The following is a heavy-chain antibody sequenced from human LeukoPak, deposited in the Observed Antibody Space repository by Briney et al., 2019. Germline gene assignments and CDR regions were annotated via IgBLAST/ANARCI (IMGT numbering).Heavy chain of an antibody. CDR3: ASHYYDSSDYYPYYFNY. D-gene: IGHD3-22*01. Sequence: PSETLSLTCTVSGVSISSSTYYWGWIRQPPGKGLEWIVSISYSGSTYYNPSLKSRVTISVDTSKNQFSLRLSSVTAADTAVYHCASHYYDSSDYYPYYFNYWGQGTLVTVSS. CDR2: ISYSGST. CDR1: GVSISSSTYY. J-gene: IGHJ4*02. V-gene: IGHV4-39*01.